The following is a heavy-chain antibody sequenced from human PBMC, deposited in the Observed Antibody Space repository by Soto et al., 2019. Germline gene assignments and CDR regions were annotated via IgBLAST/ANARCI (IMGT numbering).Heavy chain of an antibody. CDR3: AKDWATPVAGRFLDS. V-gene: IGHV3-30*18. CDR1: GFNSSDYA. CDR2: ISYEGSNK. Sequence: VGSLRLSCAASGFNSSDYAMHWVRQAPGKGLEWLAIISYEGSNKYSAGSVKGRFTISRDNSKNTLYLQMNSLRPEDTAVYYCAKDWATPVAGRFLDSWGQGTPVTVSS. D-gene: IGHD6-19*01. J-gene: IGHJ4*02.